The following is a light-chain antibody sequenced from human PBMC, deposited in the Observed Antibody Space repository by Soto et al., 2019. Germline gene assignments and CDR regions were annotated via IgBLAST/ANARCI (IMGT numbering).Light chain of an antibody. Sequence: EIVLTQSPGTLSLSPGERATLSCRASQSVSSSYLAWYQQKPGQPPRLLIFDASSRATGIPDRFSGSGSGTDFTLTIISLEPEDFAVYYCQQFGRSPLSWTFGQGTKVEIK. J-gene: IGKJ1*01. CDR1: QSVSSSY. V-gene: IGKV3-20*01. CDR2: DAS. CDR3: QQFGRSPLSWT.